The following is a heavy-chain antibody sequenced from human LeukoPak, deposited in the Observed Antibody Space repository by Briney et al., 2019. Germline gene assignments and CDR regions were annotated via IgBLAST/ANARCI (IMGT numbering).Heavy chain of an antibody. CDR3: ARGVVRLGLTVTTGYYFDY. CDR1: GGTFSSYA. Sequence: SVKVSCKASGGTFSSYAISWVRQAPGQGLEWMGRIIPILGIANYAQKFQGRVTITADKSTSTAYMELSSLRAEDTAVYYCARGVVRLGLTVTTGYYFDYWGQGTLVTVSS. D-gene: IGHD4-17*01. CDR2: IIPILGIA. J-gene: IGHJ4*02. V-gene: IGHV1-69*04.